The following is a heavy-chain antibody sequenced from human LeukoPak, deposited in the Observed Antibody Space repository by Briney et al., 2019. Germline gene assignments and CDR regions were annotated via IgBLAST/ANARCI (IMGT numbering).Heavy chain of an antibody. CDR3: VKASSSSPQYNWFDA. V-gene: IGHV3-23*01. CDR2: ISGTGGRT. D-gene: IGHD6-6*01. J-gene: IGHJ5*02. CDR1: GFTFSNYN. Sequence: GGSLRLSCAASGFTFSNYNMNWVRQAPGKGLEWVSGISGTGGRTYYADSVRGRFTISRDNSKNTLYLQMNSLRAEDTALYYCVKASSSSPQYNWFDAWGQGTLVTVSS.